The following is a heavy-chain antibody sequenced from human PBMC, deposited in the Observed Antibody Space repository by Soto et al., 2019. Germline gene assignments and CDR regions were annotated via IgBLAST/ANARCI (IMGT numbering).Heavy chain of an antibody. V-gene: IGHV1-18*01. Sequence: ASVKVSCKASGYTFTSYGISWVRQAPGQGLEWMGWISAYNGNTNYAQKLQGRVTMTTDTSTSTDYMELRSLRSDDTAVYYCARVEAYCGGDCGAFDIWGQGTMVTVSS. D-gene: IGHD2-21*02. CDR1: GYTFTSYG. J-gene: IGHJ3*02. CDR2: ISAYNGNT. CDR3: ARVEAYCGGDCGAFDI.